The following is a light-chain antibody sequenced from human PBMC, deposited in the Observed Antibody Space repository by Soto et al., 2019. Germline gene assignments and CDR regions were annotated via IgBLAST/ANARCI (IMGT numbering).Light chain of an antibody. V-gene: IGLV2-14*01. J-gene: IGLJ3*02. CDR1: SSDVGGYNY. CDR2: EVS. CDR3: SSYTSSSTWV. Sequence: QSAVTQPACVSGSPGQSITISCTGTSSDVGGYNYVSWYQQHPGKAPKLMIYEVSNRPSGVSNRFSGSKSGNTASLTISGLQAEDEADYYCSSYTSSSTWVFGGGIKLTVL.